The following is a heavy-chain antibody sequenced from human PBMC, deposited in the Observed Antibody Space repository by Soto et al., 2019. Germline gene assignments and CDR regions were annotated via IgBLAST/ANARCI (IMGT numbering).Heavy chain of an antibody. CDR1: GCSISSYY. V-gene: IGHV4-59*01. CDR3: ARLGGGRGYYYYGMDV. D-gene: IGHD2-15*01. Sequence: SETLSLTCTVSGCSISSYYWSWIRQPPGKGLEWIGYIYYSGSTNYNPSHKSRVTISVDTSKNQFSLKLSSVTAADTAVYYCARLGGGRGYYYYGMDVWGQGTTVTVSS. CDR2: IYYSGST. J-gene: IGHJ6*02.